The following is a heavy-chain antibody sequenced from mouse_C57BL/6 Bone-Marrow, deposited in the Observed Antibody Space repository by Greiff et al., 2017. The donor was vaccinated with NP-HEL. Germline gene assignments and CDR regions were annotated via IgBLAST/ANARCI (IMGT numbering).Heavy chain of an antibody. CDR1: GFTFSDYG. Sequence: EVQRVESGGGLVKPGGSLKLSCAASGFTFSDYGMHWVRQAPEKGLEWVAYISSGSSTIYYADTVKGRFTISRDNAKNTLFLQMNSLRSEDTAMCYCARRGYYAMDYWGQGTSVTVSS. V-gene: IGHV5-17*01. CDR2: ISSGSSTI. J-gene: IGHJ4*01. CDR3: ARRGYYAMDY.